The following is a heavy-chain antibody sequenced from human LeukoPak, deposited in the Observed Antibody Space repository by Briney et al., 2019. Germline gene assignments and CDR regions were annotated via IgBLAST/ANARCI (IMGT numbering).Heavy chain of an antibody. CDR2: ISCSSGSI. Sequence: GGSLRLSCAASGFTFGDYAMHWVRQAPGKGLEWVSGISCSSGSIAYADSVKGRFTISRDNAKNSLYLQMNSLRAEDTAVYYCAKGLQPFTFLETNWFDPGGQGTRVTVSS. CDR1: GFTFGDYA. D-gene: IGHD3-3*01. V-gene: IGHV3-9*01. CDR3: AKGLQPFTFLETNWFDP. J-gene: IGHJ5*02.